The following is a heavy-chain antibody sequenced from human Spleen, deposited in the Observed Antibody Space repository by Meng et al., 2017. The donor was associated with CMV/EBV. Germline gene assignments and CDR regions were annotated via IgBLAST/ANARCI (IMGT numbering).Heavy chain of an antibody. D-gene: IGHD1-26*01. J-gene: IGHJ4*02. Sequence: VPLQVSRPRLVKPAGTLSLTCGVSCVSISSKFRWTWVRQPPGKGLEWIGDIDDSGSTNYNPSLNSRISISLDKSKNHFSLKVNSVTAADTAVYYCARGKQDAWELLAYWGQGALVTVSS. CDR2: IDDSGST. CDR3: ARGKQDAWELLAY. V-gene: IGHV4-4*02. CDR1: CVSISSKFR.